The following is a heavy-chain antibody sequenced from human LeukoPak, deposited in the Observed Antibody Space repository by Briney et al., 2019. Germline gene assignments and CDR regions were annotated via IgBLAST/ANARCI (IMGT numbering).Heavy chain of an antibody. CDR3: ARAEKAVTGTLDY. D-gene: IGHD6-19*01. J-gene: IGHJ4*02. CDR2: MYNRGST. CDR1: VDSIRNYY. Sequence: PSETLSLTCTVSVDSIRNYYWSWIRQSPGKKLEWIGYMYNRGSTIYNPSLKSRVTISTDTSKNQFSLRLTSVTAADTAVYYCARAEKAVTGTLDYWGQGTLITVSS. V-gene: IGHV4-59*01.